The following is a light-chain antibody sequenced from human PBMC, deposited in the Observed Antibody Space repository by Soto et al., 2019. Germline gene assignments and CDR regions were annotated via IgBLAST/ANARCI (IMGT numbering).Light chain of an antibody. V-gene: IGLV2-8*01. J-gene: IGLJ1*01. CDR3: SSYTSTKTPYV. CDR2: EVT. Sequence: HSVLPQPPSASGSPGQSVTTSCTGTSRDVGGYNYVSWYQQHPGKAPKLMIYEVTKRPSGVPDRFSGSKSGNTASLTVSGLQDEEEAKYYCSSYTSTKTPYVFGTGTMVNVL. CDR1: SRDVGGYNY.